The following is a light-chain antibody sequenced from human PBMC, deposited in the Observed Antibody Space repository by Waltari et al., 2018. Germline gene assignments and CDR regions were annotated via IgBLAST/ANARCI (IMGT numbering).Light chain of an antibody. CDR1: QSVSRA. Sequence: EIVLTQSPGTLSLSPGERATPSCRASQSVSRALAWYQQKPGQAPRLLIYDASRRATGIPDRFSGSVSGTDFSLTITGLEPEDFAVYYCQHYVRLPATFGQGTKVEIK. J-gene: IGKJ1*01. CDR2: DAS. V-gene: IGKV3-20*01. CDR3: QHYVRLPAT.